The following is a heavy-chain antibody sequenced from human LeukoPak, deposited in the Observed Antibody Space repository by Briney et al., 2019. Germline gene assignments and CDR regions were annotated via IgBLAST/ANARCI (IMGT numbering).Heavy chain of an antibody. J-gene: IGHJ5*02. CDR1: GYSFTSYW. CDR2: IYPGDSDT. D-gene: IGHD6-13*01. CDR3: ARQKYSSSWYVWFDP. V-gene: IGHV5-51*01. Sequence: GESLKISCKGSGYSFTSYWIGWVRQMPGKGLEWMGIIYPGDSDTRYSPSFQGQVTISADKFISTAYLQWSSLKASDTAMYYCARQKYSSSWYVWFDPWGQGTLVTVSS.